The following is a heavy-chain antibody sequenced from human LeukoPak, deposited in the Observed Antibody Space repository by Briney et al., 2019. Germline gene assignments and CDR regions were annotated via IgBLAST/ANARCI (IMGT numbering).Heavy chain of an antibody. V-gene: IGHV4-34*01. CDR3: ARAVVTMVRPAYYYYYMDV. CDR2: INHSGST. D-gene: IGHD3-10*01. Sequence: SETLSLTCAVYGGSFSGYYWSWIRQPPGKGLEWIGEINHSGSTNYNPSPKSRVTISVDTSKNQFSLKLSSVTAADTAVYYCARAVVTMVRPAYYYYYMDVWGKGTTVTVSS. J-gene: IGHJ6*03. CDR1: GGSFSGYY.